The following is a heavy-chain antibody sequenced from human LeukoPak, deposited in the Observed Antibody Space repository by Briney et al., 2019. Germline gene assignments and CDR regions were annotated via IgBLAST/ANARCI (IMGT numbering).Heavy chain of an antibody. CDR1: GFTFSSYS. V-gene: IGHV3-21*01. Sequence: PGGSLRLSCAASGFTFSSYSMNWVRQAPGKGLEWVSSISSSSSYIYYADSVKGRFAISRDNAKNSLYLQMNSLRAEDTAVYYCARSHTAMVIDWFDPWGQGTLVTVSS. D-gene: IGHD5-18*01. J-gene: IGHJ5*02. CDR2: ISSSSSYI. CDR3: ARSHTAMVIDWFDP.